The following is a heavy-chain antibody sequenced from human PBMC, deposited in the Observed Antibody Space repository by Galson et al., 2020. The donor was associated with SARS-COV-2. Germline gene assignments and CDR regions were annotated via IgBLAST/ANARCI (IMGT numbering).Heavy chain of an antibody. CDR1: GFTFSSYS. CDR3: ARDLYDFWSGYYPFDY. CDR2: ISSSSSYI. D-gene: IGHD3-3*01. V-gene: IGHV3-21*01. Sequence: NSGGSLRLSCAASGFTFSSYSMNWVRQAPGKGLEWVSSISSSSSYIYYADSVKGRFTISRDNAKNSLYLQMNSLRAEETAVYYCARDLYDFWSGYYPFDYWGQGTLVTVSS. J-gene: IGHJ4*02.